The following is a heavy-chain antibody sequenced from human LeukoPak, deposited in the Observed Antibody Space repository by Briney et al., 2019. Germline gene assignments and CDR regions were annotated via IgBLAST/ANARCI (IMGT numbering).Heavy chain of an antibody. D-gene: IGHD1-14*01. CDR2: IGPTGSDR. V-gene: IGHV3-21*06. CDR1: GLTFSTSG. CDR3: ATETNGRHYDY. J-gene: IGHJ4*02. Sequence: GGSLRLSXTASGLTFSTSGFNWVCQAPGKGLEWVASIGPTGSDRYHADSIKGRFTISRDNANNFLYLQMNSLRAEDTAVYYCATETNGRHYDYWGQGTLLTVSS.